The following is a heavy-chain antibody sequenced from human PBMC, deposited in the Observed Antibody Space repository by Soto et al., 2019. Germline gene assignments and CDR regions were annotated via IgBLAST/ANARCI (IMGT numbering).Heavy chain of an antibody. D-gene: IGHD3-22*01. Sequence: QVQLVQSGAEVKKPGASVKVSCKASGYTFTSYGISWVRQAPGQGLEWMGWISAYNGNTNYAQKLQGRVTMTTDTSKSTACMERRSLRCDDTAVCYCARDPLGYYDSRGQSMGFDYWGPGTLVTVSS. CDR2: ISAYNGNT. J-gene: IGHJ4*02. V-gene: IGHV1-18*01. CDR3: ARDPLGYYDSRGQSMGFDY. CDR1: GYTFTSYG.